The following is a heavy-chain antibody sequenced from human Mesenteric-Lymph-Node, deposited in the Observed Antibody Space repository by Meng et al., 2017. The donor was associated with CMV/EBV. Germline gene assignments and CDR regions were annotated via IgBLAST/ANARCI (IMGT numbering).Heavy chain of an antibody. Sequence: SCAASGFTFSSYNMNWVRQAPGKGLEWVSSISSSSSYIYYADSVKGRFTISRDNAKNSLYLQMNSLRAEDTAVYYCARGYYDSSGYYGVSDYWGQGTLVTVSS. CDR2: ISSSSSYI. D-gene: IGHD3-22*01. CDR3: ARGYYDSSGYYGVSDY. V-gene: IGHV3-21*01. CDR1: GFTFSSYN. J-gene: IGHJ4*02.